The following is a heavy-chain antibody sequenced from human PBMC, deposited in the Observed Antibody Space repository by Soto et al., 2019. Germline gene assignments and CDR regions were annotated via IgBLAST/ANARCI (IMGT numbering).Heavy chain of an antibody. CDR3: AGRYCSGGSCYSRCRYNWFGP. CDR1: GGTFSSYA. V-gene: IGHV1-69*06. D-gene: IGHD2-15*01. J-gene: IGHJ5*02. CDR2: IIPIFGTA. Sequence: ASVKVSCKASGGTFSSYAISWVRQAPGQGLEWMGGIIPIFGTANYAQKFQGRVTITADKSTSTAYMELSSLRSADTAVYYCAGRYCSGGSCYSRCRYNWFGPWGQGTRVTV.